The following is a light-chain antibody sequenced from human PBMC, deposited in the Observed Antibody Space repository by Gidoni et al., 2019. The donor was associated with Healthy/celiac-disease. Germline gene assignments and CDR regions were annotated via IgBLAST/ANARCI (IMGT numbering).Light chain of an antibody. V-gene: IGLV3-21*02. CDR2: DDS. CDR1: NIGSTR. J-gene: IGLJ2*01. Sequence: SYVLTQPPSLSVAPGQTARITCGGNNIGSTRVHWYQQKPGQAPVLVVYDDSDRPSGIPGRFSGSNSGNTATLTISRVEAGDEADYYCQVWDSSSDHVVFGGGTKLTVL. CDR3: QVWDSSSDHVV.